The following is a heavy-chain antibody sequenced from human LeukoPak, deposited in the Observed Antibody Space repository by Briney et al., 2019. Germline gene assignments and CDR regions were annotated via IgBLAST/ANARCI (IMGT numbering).Heavy chain of an antibody. CDR1: GYTLTSYG. V-gene: IGHV1-18*01. D-gene: IGHD6-13*01. J-gene: IGHJ6*02. Sequence: ASVKVSCKASGYTLTSYGISWVRQAPGQGLEWMGWISAYNGNTNYAQKLQGRVTMTTDTSTSTAYMELRSLRSDDTAVYYCARDVGDSSSWSYSYYYYYYGMDVWGQGTTVTVSS. CDR3: ARDVGDSSSWSYSYYYYYYGMDV. CDR2: ISAYNGNT.